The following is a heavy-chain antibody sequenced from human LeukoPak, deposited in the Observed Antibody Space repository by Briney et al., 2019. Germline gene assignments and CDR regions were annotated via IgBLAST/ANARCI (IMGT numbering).Heavy chain of an antibody. J-gene: IGHJ5*02. Sequence: ASVKVSCKASGYTFTSYGISWVRQAPGQGLEWMGWISAYNGNTNYAQKLQGRVTMTTDTSTSTAYMELRSLRSDVTAVYYCARVSGMVLLWFGNISPTGWFDPWGQGTLVTVSS. CDR1: GYTFTSYG. CDR2: ISAYNGNT. V-gene: IGHV1-18*01. CDR3: ARVSGMVLLWFGNISPTGWFDP. D-gene: IGHD3-10*01.